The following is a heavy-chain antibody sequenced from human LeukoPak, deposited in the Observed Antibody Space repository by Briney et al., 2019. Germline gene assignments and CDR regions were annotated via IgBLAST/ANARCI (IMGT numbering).Heavy chain of an antibody. CDR1: GYTFTSYG. D-gene: IGHD3-22*01. CDR2: ISAYNGNT. CDR3: ARDQGYDSSGYYFDY. V-gene: IGHV1-18*01. Sequence: ASVTVSCKASGYTFTSYGISWVRQAPGQGLEWMGWISAYNGNTNYAQKLQGRVTMTTDTSTSTAYVELRSLRSDDTAVYYCARDQGYDSSGYYFDYWGQGTLVTVSS. J-gene: IGHJ4*02.